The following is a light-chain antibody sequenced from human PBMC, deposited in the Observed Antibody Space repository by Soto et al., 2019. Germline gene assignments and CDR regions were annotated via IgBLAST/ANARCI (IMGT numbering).Light chain of an antibody. J-gene: IGLJ3*02. V-gene: IGLV1-40*01. Sequence: QSVLTQPPSVSGAPGQRVTISCTGTSSNIGAGYDVHWYQQLPGKAPTLLIYSNNDRPSGVPDRFSGSKSGTSASLAITGLQADDEADYYCHSYASSLSAVVFGGGTKLTVL. CDR2: SNN. CDR3: HSYASSLSAVV. CDR1: SSNIGAGYD.